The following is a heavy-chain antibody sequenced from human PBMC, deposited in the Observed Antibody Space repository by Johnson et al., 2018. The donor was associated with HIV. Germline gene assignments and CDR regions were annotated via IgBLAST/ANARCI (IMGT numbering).Heavy chain of an antibody. CDR1: GFTFDDYA. CDR3: AKAFLEDPSDAFDI. Sequence: EVQVVESGGGLVQPGRSLRLSCAASGFTFDDYAMHWVRQAPGKGLEWVSGISWNSGSIGYADSVKGRFTISRDNAKNSLYLQMNSLRAEDTALYYCAKAFLEDPSDAFDIWGQGTMVTVSS. D-gene: IGHD2/OR15-2a*01. J-gene: IGHJ3*02. V-gene: IGHV3-9*01. CDR2: ISWNSGSI.